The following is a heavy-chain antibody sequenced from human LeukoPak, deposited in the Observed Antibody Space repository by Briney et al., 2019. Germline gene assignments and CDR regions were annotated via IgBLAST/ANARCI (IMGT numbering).Heavy chain of an antibody. D-gene: IGHD6-13*01. J-gene: IGHJ4*02. V-gene: IGHV1-46*01. CDR1: GYTFTSYY. CDR3: ARDRFSSWYLRGYFDY. CDR2: INPSGGST. Sequence: ASVKVSCKASGYTFTSYYMHWVRQAPGQGLEWMGIINPSGGSTSYAQKFQGRVTMTRDTSTSTVYMELSSLRSEDTAVYYCARDRFSSWYLRGYFDYWGQGTLVTVSS.